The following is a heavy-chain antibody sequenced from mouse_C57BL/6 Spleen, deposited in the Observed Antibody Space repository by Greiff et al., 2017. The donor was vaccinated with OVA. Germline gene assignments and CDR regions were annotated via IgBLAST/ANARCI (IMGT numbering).Heavy chain of an antibody. V-gene: IGHV1-82*01. CDR3: ARGGFWDY. Sequence: VKLQESGPELVKPGASVKISCKASGYAFSSSWMNWVKQRPGKGLEWSGRIYPGDGDTNYNGKFKGKATLTADKSSSTAYMQLSSLTSEDSAVYFCARGGFWDYWGQGTTLTVSS. CDR1: GYAFSSSW. J-gene: IGHJ2*01. CDR2: IYPGDGDT.